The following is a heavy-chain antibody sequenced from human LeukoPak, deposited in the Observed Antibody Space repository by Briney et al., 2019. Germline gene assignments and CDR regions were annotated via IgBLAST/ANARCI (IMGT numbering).Heavy chain of an antibody. CDR1: GFTFSDYY. D-gene: IGHD3-3*01. V-gene: IGHV3-11*01. CDR3: ARGEIRFLEWWYYYGMDV. Sequence: GGSLRLSCAASGFTFSDYYMSWIRQAPGKGLEWVSYISSSGSTMYYADSVKGRFTISRDNAKNSLYLQMNSLRAEDTAVYYCARGEIRFLEWWYYYGMDVWGQGTTVTVSS. CDR2: ISSSGSTM. J-gene: IGHJ6*02.